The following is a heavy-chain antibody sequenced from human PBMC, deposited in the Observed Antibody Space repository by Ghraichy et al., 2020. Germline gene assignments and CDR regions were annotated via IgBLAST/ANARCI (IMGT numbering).Heavy chain of an antibody. D-gene: IGHD6-19*01. V-gene: IGHV4-59*01. Sequence: SETLSLTCTVSGGSISSYYWSWIRQPPGKGLEWIGYIYYSGSNNYNPSLKSRVTISVGTSKNQFSLKLIFVTAADKAVYYCARVAVAGPFDYWGQGTLVTVSS. CDR1: GGSISSYY. J-gene: IGHJ4*02. CDR3: ARVAVAGPFDY. CDR2: IYYSGSN.